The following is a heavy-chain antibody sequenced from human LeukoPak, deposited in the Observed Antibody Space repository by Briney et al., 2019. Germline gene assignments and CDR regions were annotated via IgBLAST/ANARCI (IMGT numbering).Heavy chain of an antibody. CDR1: GFTFSSYG. D-gene: IGHD1-26*01. V-gene: IGHV3-30*03. CDR3: ARAHSGSYYELAY. Sequence: GGSLRLSCAASGFTFSSYGMHWVRQAPGKGLEWVAVISYDGSNKYYADSVKGRFTISRDNSKNTLYLQMNSLRAEDTAVYYCARAHSGSYYELAYWGQGTLVTVSS. J-gene: IGHJ4*02. CDR2: ISYDGSNK.